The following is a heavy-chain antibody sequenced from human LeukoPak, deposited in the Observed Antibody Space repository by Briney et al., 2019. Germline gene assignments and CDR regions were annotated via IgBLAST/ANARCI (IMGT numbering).Heavy chain of an antibody. Sequence: GGSLRLSCAASGFTVSSNYMSWVRQAPGKGLEWVSVIYSGGSTYYADSVKGRFTISRDNSKNTLYLQMNSLRAEDTAVYYCARELGYSSSPVNCWGQGTLVTVSS. J-gene: IGHJ4*02. CDR2: IYSGGST. D-gene: IGHD6-13*01. CDR3: ARELGYSSSPVNC. CDR1: GFTVSSNY. V-gene: IGHV3-66*01.